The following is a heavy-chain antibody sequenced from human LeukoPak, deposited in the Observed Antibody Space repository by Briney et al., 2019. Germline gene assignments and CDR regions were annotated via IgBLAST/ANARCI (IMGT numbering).Heavy chain of an antibody. J-gene: IGHJ4*02. V-gene: IGHV4-34*01. CDR2: INHSGST. CDR1: GGSFSGYY. CDR3: AGAPYCSSTSCYRSFDY. Sequence: ASETLSLTCAVYGGSFSGYYWSWIRQPPGKGLEWIGEINHSGSTNYNPSLKSRVTISVDTSKNQFSLKLSSVTAADTAVYYCAGAPYCSSTSCYRSFDYWGQGTLVTASS. D-gene: IGHD2-2*02.